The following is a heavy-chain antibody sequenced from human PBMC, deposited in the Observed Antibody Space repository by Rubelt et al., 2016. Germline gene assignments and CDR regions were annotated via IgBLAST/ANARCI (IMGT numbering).Heavy chain of an antibody. D-gene: IGHD4-17*01. Sequence: QVQLVQSGAEVKRPGASVKVSCKASGYPFATYAMHWVRQAPGQRLEWMGWIDAGNGDTKYSQKFQGGVTITRDTSASTAYMELSSLRSEDSAVYYCARFALPAVTTAYYYYALDVWGQGTTVTVSS. CDR2: IDAGNGDT. CDR3: ARFALPAVTTAYYYYALDV. V-gene: IGHV1-3*01. J-gene: IGHJ6*01. CDR1: GYPFATYA.